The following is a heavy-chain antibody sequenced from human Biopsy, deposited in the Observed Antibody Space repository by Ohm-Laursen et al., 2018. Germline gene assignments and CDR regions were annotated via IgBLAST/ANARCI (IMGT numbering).Heavy chain of an antibody. CDR2: NSPKSGGT. V-gene: IGHV1-2*02. CDR1: GFSFTGYY. D-gene: IGHD6-19*01. Sequence: ASVKVSCKASGFSFTGYYIHWVRQAPGQGLEWMGWNSPKSGGTNYAQKFQGNITMTKNTSMSTAYMEMSRLRSDDTAVYYCALQSVAQMKNFDYWGQGTLVTVSS. J-gene: IGHJ4*02. CDR3: ALQSVAQMKNFDY.